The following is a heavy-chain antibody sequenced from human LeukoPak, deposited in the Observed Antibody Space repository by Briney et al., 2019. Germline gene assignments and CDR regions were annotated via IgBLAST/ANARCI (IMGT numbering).Heavy chain of an antibody. CDR1: GGSISSSSYY. CDR3: ARTAWVSGIDY. CDR2: IYYSGST. Sequence: KPSETLSLTCTVSGGSISSSSYYWGWIRQPPGKGLEWIGSIYYSGSTYYNPSLKSRVTISVDKSKNQFSLKLSSVTAADTAVYYCARTAWVSGIDYWGQGTLVTVSS. J-gene: IGHJ4*02. V-gene: IGHV4-39*07. D-gene: IGHD2-21*02.